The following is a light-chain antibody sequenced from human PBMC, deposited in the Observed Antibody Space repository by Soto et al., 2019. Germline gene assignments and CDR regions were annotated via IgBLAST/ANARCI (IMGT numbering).Light chain of an antibody. V-gene: IGLV2-23*02. CDR1: SGDIGTYAL. Sequence: QTVVTQPASVSGSPGQSITISCTGTSGDIGTYALVSWFQQHPGRAPKLIIFEVTRRPSGVSNRFSGSKSGNTASLTISGLQPEDEAVYYCSSYVPTSVLVLFGGGTKVTVL. J-gene: IGLJ3*02. CDR2: EVT. CDR3: SSYVPTSVLVL.